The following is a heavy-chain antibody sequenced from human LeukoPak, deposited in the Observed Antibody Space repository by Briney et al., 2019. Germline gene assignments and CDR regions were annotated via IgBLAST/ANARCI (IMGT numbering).Heavy chain of an antibody. CDR1: GFTFDDYT. CDR3: ARDWGAAGLWDY. Sequence: GGSLRLSCAASGFTFDDYTMHWVRQTPGKGLEWVSLISWDGGSTYYADSVKGRFTISRDNSKNSLYLQMNSLRAEDTAIYYCARDWGAAGLWDYWGQGTLVTVSS. D-gene: IGHD6-13*01. V-gene: IGHV3-43*01. CDR2: ISWDGGST. J-gene: IGHJ4*02.